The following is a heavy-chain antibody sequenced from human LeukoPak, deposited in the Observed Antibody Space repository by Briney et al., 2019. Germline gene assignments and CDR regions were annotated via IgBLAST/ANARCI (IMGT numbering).Heavy chain of an antibody. Sequence: GGSLRLSCAASGFTFSSYGMHWVRQAPGKGLEWVAVIWYDGSNKYYADSVKGRFTISRDNSKNTLYLQMNSLRAEDTAVYYCATETNGRHYDYWGQGTLLTVSS. J-gene: IGHJ4*02. CDR3: ATETNGRHYDY. D-gene: IGHD1-14*01. CDR2: IWYDGSNK. V-gene: IGHV3-33*01. CDR1: GFTFSSYG.